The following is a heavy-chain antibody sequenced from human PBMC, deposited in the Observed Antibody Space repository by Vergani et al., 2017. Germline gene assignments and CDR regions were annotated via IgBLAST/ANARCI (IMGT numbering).Heavy chain of an antibody. CDR1: GYSFTSYW. Sequence: EVQLVQSGAEVKKPGESLTISCKGSGYSFTSYWIGWVRQMPGKGLEGMGIIYPGDSDTRYSPSFQGQVTISADKSISTAYLQWSSLKASDTAMYYCARXDPYDRSGYYYYYGMDVWGQGTTVTVSS. V-gene: IGHV5-51*01. J-gene: IGHJ6*02. CDR2: IYPGDSDT. D-gene: IGHD3-22*01. CDR3: ARXDPYDRSGYYYYYGMDV.